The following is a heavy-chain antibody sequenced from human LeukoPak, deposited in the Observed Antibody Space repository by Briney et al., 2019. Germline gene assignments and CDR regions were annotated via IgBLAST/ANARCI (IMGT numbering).Heavy chain of an antibody. CDR2: TYYRSKWYN. D-gene: IGHD6-13*01. V-gene: IGHV6-1*01. CDR3: AREGPSGYSNRNWFDP. Sequence: SQTLSLTCAISGDSVSSNSAAWNWIRQSPSRGLEWLGRTYYRSKWYNDYAVSVKGRITINPDTSKNQFSLQLNSVTPEDTAVYYCAREGPSGYSNRNWFDPWGQGTLVTVSS. CDR1: GDSVSSNSAA. J-gene: IGHJ5*02.